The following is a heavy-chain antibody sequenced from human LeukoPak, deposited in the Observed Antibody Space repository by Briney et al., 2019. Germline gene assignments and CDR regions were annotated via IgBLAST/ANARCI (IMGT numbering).Heavy chain of an antibody. CDR3: ARGEVVVAATDY. CDR1: GFTISKYA. Sequence: GGSLRLSCAASGFTISKYAMNWVRQAPGKGLGWVSVISGSGATTYYADSVKGRFTISRDTSKNMLYLQMNGLRAEDTAVYYCARGEVVVAATDYWGQGTLVTVSS. D-gene: IGHD2-15*01. CDR2: ISGSGATT. V-gene: IGHV3-23*01. J-gene: IGHJ4*02.